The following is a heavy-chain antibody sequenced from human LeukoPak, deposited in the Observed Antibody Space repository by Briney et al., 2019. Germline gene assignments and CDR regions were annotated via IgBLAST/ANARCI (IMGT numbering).Heavy chain of an antibody. V-gene: IGHV3-53*01. D-gene: IGHD4-11*01. CDR3: ARDNSKLSHDH. J-gene: IGHJ4*02. Sequence: GGSLRLSCAASGFTVSSNYMSWVRQAPGKGLEWVSVIYSGGSTYYADSVKGRFTISRDNSKNTLYLQTNSLRAEDTAVYYCARDNSKLSHDHWGQGTLVTVSS. CDR1: GFTVSSNY. CDR2: IYSGGST.